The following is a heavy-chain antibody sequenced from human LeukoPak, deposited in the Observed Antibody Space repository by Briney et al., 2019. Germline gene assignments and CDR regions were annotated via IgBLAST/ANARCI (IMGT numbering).Heavy chain of an antibody. V-gene: IGHV1-18*01. CDR3: AREVVPAAGFDY. Sequence: ASVKVSCKPSSYTLTNYGISCVRQAPGQGLEWMGWISAYNGNTNYAQKLQGRVTMTTDTSTSTAYMELGSLRSDDTAVYYCAREVVPAAGFDYWGQGTLVTVSS. CDR2: ISAYNGNT. CDR1: SYTLTNYG. J-gene: IGHJ4*02. D-gene: IGHD2-2*01.